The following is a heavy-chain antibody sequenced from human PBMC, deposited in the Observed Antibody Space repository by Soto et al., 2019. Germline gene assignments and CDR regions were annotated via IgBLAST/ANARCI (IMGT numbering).Heavy chain of an antibody. J-gene: IGHJ4*02. Sequence: QVHLLESGPGLVKPSETLSLTCTVSGGSINNHYWSWIRQPPGKGLEWIGYIYYTGSTNYNPSLKSRVTMSVDTSKNQCSLNLTSLTAADTAIYYCARASWYSEYWGQGTLVTVSS. V-gene: IGHV4-59*11. CDR3: ARASWYSEY. D-gene: IGHD2-15*01. CDR2: IYYTGST. CDR1: GGSINNHY.